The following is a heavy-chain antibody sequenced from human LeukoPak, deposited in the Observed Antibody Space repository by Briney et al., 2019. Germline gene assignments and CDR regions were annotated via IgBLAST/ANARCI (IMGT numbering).Heavy chain of an antibody. J-gene: IGHJ4*02. V-gene: IGHV3-7*05. CDR1: GFTFSSCW. CDR2: IKQDGSEK. Sequence: PGGSLRLSCPASGFTFSSCWMSWVRQAPGKGLEWVANIKQDGSEKYYVDSVKGRFTNSRDNAKNSLFLQMNSLRAEDTAVYYCAKDLVSLIVYCVFDYWGQGTLVTVSS. CDR3: AKDLVSLIVYCVFDY. D-gene: IGHD5/OR15-5a*01.